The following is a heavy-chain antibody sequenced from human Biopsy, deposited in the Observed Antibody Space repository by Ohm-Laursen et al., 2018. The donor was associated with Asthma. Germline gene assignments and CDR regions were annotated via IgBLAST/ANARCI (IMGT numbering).Heavy chain of an antibody. CDR2: ISWNSGTI. J-gene: IGHJ6*02. CDR1: GFTFSSYA. Sequence: SSLRLSCTASGFTFSSYAMSRVRQAPGKGLEWVSGISWNSGTIGYADSVKGRFTISRDNAKNSLYLQMNSLGPEDTAVYYCARDMGAGPNQPPSGSGSSHLYGMDVWGQGTTVTVSS. V-gene: IGHV3-9*01. D-gene: IGHD3-10*01. CDR3: ARDMGAGPNQPPSGSGSSHLYGMDV.